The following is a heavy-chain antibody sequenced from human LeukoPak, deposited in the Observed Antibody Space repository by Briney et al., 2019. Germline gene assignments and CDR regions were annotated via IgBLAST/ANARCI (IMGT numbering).Heavy chain of an antibody. J-gene: IGHJ5*02. CDR3: AKGPYYDLWTGYSSPPSCFDP. CDR2: ISGSGGST. V-gene: IGHV3-23*01. CDR1: GFTFSRYA. D-gene: IGHD3-3*01. Sequence: PGGSLRLSCAASGFTFSRYAMSWVRQAPGKGLEWVSTISGSGGSTYYADSVKGRFTISRDNSKNTLYLQMNSLRAEDTAVYYCAKGPYYDLWTGYSSPPSCFDPWGQGTLVTVSS.